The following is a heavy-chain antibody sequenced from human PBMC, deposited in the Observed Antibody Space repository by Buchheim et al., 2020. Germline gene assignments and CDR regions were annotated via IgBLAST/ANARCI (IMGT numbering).Heavy chain of an antibody. Sequence: EVQLVESGGGLVKPGGSLRLSCAASGFTFSSYSMNWVRQAPGKGLEWVSSISSSSSYIYYADSVKGRFTNSRNKAKNSIDLQMNSLRAEDTAVYYCARETSWYVDYWGQGTL. D-gene: IGHD6-13*01. CDR2: ISSSSSYI. CDR1: GFTFSSYS. CDR3: ARETSWYVDY. V-gene: IGHV3-21*01. J-gene: IGHJ4*02.